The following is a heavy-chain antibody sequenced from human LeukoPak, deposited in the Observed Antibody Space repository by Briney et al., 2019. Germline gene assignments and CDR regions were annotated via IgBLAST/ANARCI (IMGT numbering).Heavy chain of an antibody. CDR2: ISSSGSTI. J-gene: IGHJ6*04. Sequence: PGGSLRLSCAASGFTFSDYYMSWIRQAPGKGLEWVSYISSSGSTIYYADPVKGRFTISRDNAKNSLYLQMNSLRAEDTAVYYCARDDRPVLRFLEWYPIPWYPGDVWGKGTTVTVSS. D-gene: IGHD3-3*01. V-gene: IGHV3-11*04. CDR1: GFTFSDYY. CDR3: ARDDRPVLRFLEWYPIPWYPGDV.